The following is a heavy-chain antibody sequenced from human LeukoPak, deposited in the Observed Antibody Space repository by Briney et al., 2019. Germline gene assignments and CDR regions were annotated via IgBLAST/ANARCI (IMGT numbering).Heavy chain of an antibody. CDR3: AKAGIVVVPAPSA. J-gene: IGHJ5*02. V-gene: IGHV3-30*18. CDR1: GFTFSSYG. CDR2: ISYDGSNK. D-gene: IGHD2-2*01. Sequence: GGSLRLSCAASGFTFSSYGMHWVRQAPGKGLEWVAVISYDGSNKYYADSVKGRFTISRDNSKNTLYLQMNSLRAEDTAVYYCAKAGIVVVPAPSAWGQGTLVTVSS.